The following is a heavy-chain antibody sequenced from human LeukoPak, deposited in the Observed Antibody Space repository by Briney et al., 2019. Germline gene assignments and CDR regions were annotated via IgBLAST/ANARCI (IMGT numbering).Heavy chain of an antibody. D-gene: IGHD2-2*01. J-gene: IGHJ4*02. CDR3: ARRYCSSTSCYFDY. Sequence: GESLKISCKGSGYSFTSYWTGWVRQMPGKGLEWVGIIYPGDSDTRYSPSFQGQVTISADKSISTAYLQWSSLKASNTAMYYCARRYCSSTSCYFDYWGQGTLVTVSS. CDR2: IYPGDSDT. CDR1: GYSFTSYW. V-gene: IGHV5-51*01.